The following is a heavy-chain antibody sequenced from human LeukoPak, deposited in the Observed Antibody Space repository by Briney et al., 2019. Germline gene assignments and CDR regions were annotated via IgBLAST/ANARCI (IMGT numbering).Heavy chain of an antibody. CDR1: GGSISSSGYY. D-gene: IGHD3-9*01. CDR2: VYYTGST. V-gene: IGHV4-39*07. J-gene: IGHJ3*02. CDR3: ARDYDILTGSFDI. Sequence: EASETLSLTCTVSGGSISSSGYYWGWIRQPPGKGLEWVGSVYYTGSTFYNPSLKSRVTISVDTSKNQFSLKLRSVTAADTAVYYCARDYDILTGSFDIWGQGTMVTVSS.